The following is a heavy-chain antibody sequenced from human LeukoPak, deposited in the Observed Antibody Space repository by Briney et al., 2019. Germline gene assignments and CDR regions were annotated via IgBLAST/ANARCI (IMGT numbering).Heavy chain of an antibody. J-gene: IGHJ6*03. CDR2: INHSGST. CDR3: ARGAAGYYMDV. CDR1: GGSFSGYY. Sequence: SETLSLTCAVYGGSFSGYYWSWIRQPPGKGLEWIGEINHSGSTNYNPSLKSRVTISVDTSKNQFSLKLSSVTAADTAVYYCARGAAGYYMDVWGKGTTVTVSS. D-gene: IGHD2-15*01. V-gene: IGHV4-34*01.